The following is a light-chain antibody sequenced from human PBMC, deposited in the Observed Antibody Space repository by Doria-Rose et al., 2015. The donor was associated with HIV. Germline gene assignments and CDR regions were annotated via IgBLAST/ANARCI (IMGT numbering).Light chain of an antibody. CDR3: QQTYSSPPWT. CDR2: AAS. CDR1: QTVSTY. V-gene: IGKV1-39*01. Sequence: GDSVTITCQASQTVSTYLNWFQQGPGKAPKLLIYAASRLQSGVPSRFSGSGSGTDFTLTISGLQPGDFATYYCQQTYSSPPWTFGQGTKVEMK. J-gene: IGKJ1*01.